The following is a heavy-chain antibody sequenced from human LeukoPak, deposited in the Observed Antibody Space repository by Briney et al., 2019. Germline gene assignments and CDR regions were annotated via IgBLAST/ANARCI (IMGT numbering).Heavy chain of an antibody. CDR1: GGSISSGGYY. D-gene: IGHD3-22*01. CDR3: AREVLDSSGHAADAFDI. CDR2: TYYSGST. Sequence: SETLSLTCTVSGGSISSGGYYWSWIRQHPGKGLEWIGYTYYSGSTYYNPSLKSRVTISVDTSKNQFSLKLSSVTAADTAVYYCAREVLDSSGHAADAFDIWGQGTMVTVSS. V-gene: IGHV4-31*03. J-gene: IGHJ3*02.